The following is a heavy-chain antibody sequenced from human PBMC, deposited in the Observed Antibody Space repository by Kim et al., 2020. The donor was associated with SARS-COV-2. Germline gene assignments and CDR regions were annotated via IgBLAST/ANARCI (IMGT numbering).Heavy chain of an antibody. V-gene: IGHV1-46*01. CDR3: ARITIIAAAGESFDY. CDR1: GYTFTSYY. CDR2: INPSGGST. J-gene: IGHJ4*02. D-gene: IGHD6-13*01. Sequence: ASVKVSCKASGYTFTSYYMHWVRQAPGQGLEWMGIINPSGGSTSYAQKFRGRVTMTRDTSTSTVYMELSSLRSEDTAVYYCARITIIAAAGESFDYWGQGTLVTVSS.